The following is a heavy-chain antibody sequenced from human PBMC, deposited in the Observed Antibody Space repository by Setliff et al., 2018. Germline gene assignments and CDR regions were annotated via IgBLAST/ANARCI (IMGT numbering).Heavy chain of an antibody. CDR3: ARAHLPGSGSYFGFGY. D-gene: IGHD1-26*01. CDR1: GYTFTSYG. J-gene: IGHJ4*02. V-gene: IGHV1-18*01. Sequence: ASVKVSCKASGYTFTSYGITWVRQAPGQGLEWMGWTSAYAQKFQGRVSMTTDASTGTAYMELSSLTSDDTAVYYCARAHLPGSGSYFGFGYWGQGTLVTVSS. CDR2: TSA.